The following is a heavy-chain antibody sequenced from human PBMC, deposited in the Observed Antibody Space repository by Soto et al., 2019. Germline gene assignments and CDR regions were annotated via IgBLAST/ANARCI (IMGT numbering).Heavy chain of an antibody. J-gene: IGHJ6*02. Sequence: SETLSLTCAVNGGSFSAYYWTWIRQPPGRGLEWIGEIDHSGSTNYNPSLESRVTISIDTAKNRFSLNVTSVTAADTAVYYCVRGLRYSGMDVWGQGXTVTV. CDR3: VRGLRYSGMDV. D-gene: IGHD2-15*01. CDR1: GGSFSAYY. CDR2: IDHSGST. V-gene: IGHV4-34*01.